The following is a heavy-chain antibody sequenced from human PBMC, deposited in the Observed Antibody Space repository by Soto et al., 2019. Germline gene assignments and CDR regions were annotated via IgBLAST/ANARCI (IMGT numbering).Heavy chain of an antibody. V-gene: IGHV5-51*01. CDR2: IYPGDSEI. J-gene: IGHJ4*02. CDR1: GYSFTTYW. Sequence: VESLKISCQSSGYSFTTYWIAWVRQTPGRGLEWLGIIYPGDSEIKYSPSFDGQVTFSVDKSTSTAYLQWIGLKTSDTGMYVCARSPAGNSLAPFHFWGQGSLVTVSS. D-gene: IGHD2-21*01. CDR3: ARSPAGNSLAPFHF.